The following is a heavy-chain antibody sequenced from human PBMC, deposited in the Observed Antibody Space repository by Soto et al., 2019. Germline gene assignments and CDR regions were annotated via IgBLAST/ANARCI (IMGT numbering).Heavy chain of an antibody. CDR2: IGTAGDT. J-gene: IGHJ6*02. D-gene: IGHD3-3*01. CDR1: GFTFSSYD. CDR3: ARVSYYDFWNGGYYYYYGMDV. V-gene: IGHV3-13*01. Sequence: PGGSLRLSCAASGFTFSSYDMHWVRQATGKGLEWVSAIGTAGDTYYPGSVKGRFTISRENAKNSLYLQMNSLRAEDTAVYYCARVSYYDFWNGGYYYYYGMDVWGQGTTVTVSS.